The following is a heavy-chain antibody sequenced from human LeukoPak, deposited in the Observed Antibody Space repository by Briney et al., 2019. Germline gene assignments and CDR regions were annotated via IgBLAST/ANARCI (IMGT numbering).Heavy chain of an antibody. CDR1: GGSISSGDYY. J-gene: IGHJ5*02. V-gene: IGHV4-30-4*01. D-gene: IGHD2-15*01. Sequence: PSQTLSLTCTVSGGSISSGDYYWSWIRQPPGKGLEWIGYIYYSGSTYYNPSLKSRVTISVDTSKNQFSLKLSSVTAADTAVYYCARRAAVYCSGGSCGWFDPWGQGTLVTVSS. CDR2: IYYSGST. CDR3: ARRAAVYCSGGSCGWFDP.